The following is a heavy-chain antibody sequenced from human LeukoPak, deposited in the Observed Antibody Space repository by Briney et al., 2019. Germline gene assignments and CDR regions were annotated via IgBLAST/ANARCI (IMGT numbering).Heavy chain of an antibody. CDR3: ARQTGSGLFILP. Sequence: TETLSLTCTVSGVSISSSNSYWGWIRQPPVKGLEWVGSIYYSGNTYYNASLKSQVSISIDTSKNQFSLRLTSVTAADTAVYYCARQTGSGLFILPGGQGTLVTVSS. D-gene: IGHD3/OR15-3a*01. J-gene: IGHJ4*02. CDR2: IYYSGNT. CDR1: GVSISSSNSY. V-gene: IGHV4-39*01.